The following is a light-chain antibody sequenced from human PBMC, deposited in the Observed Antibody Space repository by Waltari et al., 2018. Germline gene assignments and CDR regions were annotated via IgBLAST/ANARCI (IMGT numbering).Light chain of an antibody. Sequence: DIQMTQSPSSLSASVGDRVTITCRASQVINNYVARIQQKPGKAPKTLMYGTSRLEGGVPSRFSGSGSGTDFTLTISSLQPEDFATYYCQQYSTYPPTFGQGTKVDVK. CDR2: GTS. J-gene: IGKJ1*01. CDR3: QQYSTYPPT. V-gene: IGKV1-16*01. CDR1: QVINNY.